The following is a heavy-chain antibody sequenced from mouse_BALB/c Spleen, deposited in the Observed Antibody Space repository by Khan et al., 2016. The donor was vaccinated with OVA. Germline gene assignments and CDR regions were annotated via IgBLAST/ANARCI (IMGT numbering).Heavy chain of an antibody. Sequence: QVQLKQSGTELVRPGASVKLSCKTSGYIFTSYWINWVKQRSGQGLEWIARIYPVTGSTYYNEKFKGKATLTADKSSSTAYMQLSSLKSEDSAVYFCAKEGDGNFDYWGQGTTLTVSS. J-gene: IGHJ2*01. CDR2: IYPVTGST. V-gene: IGHV1-76*01. CDR3: AKEGDGNFDY. D-gene: IGHD2-1*01. CDR1: GYIFTSYW.